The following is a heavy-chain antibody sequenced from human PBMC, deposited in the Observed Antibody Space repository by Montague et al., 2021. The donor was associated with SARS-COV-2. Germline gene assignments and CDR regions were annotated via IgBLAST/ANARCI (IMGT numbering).Heavy chain of an antibody. Sequence: SETLSLTCTVYGDSFSYYYWSWIRQPAGKGLEWIGRVTASGSTNXNPSLNSRVTMSVDTSKKQFSLRLSPVTAADTAVYYCARDVVAAPGTFDYWGQGTMVTVSS. D-gene: IGHD6-13*01. CDR2: VTASGST. V-gene: IGHV4-4*07. CDR3: ARDVVAAPGTFDY. CDR1: GDSFSYYY. J-gene: IGHJ4*02.